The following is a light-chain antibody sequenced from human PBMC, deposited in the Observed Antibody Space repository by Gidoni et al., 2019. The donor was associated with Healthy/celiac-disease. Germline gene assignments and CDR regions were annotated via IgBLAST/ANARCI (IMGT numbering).Light chain of an antibody. Sequence: QSALTQPASVSGSPGKSITISCTGTSSDVGSYNLVPWYHTHPGKAPKLMIYEGSKRPAGVSNRFSCAKSGNTASLTISGLQAEDEADYYCCSYAGSSTDVVFGGGTKLTVL. J-gene: IGLJ2*01. V-gene: IGLV2-23*01. CDR3: CSYAGSSTDVV. CDR2: EGS. CDR1: SSDVGSYNL.